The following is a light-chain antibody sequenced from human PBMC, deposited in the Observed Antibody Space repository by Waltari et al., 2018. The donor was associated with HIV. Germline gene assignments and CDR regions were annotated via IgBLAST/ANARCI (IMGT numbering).Light chain of an antibody. V-gene: IGLV3-10*01. J-gene: IGLJ2*01. Sequence: SDELTQPPSVSVSPGHSARSPCSVYLSPKKPAYCYQQKSGQAPMLVIYEDNRRPYGIPERFSGSTSETTATLTIGGAQVEDEADYLCYSPDGTPDDRGGFGGGTKWTGL. CDR3: YSPDGTPDDRGG. CDR2: EDN. CDR1: LSPKKP.